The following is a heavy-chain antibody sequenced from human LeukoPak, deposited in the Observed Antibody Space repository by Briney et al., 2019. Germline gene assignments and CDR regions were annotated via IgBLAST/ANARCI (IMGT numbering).Heavy chain of an antibody. CDR3: ARREHGQDYYYYMDV. Sequence: GGSLRLSCAASGFTFSSYSMNWVRQAPGKGLEWVSSISSSSSYIYYADSVKGRFTISRDNAKNSLYLQMNSLRAEDTAVYSCARREHGQDYYYYMDVWGKGTTVTVSS. J-gene: IGHJ6*03. V-gene: IGHV3-21*01. CDR2: ISSSSSYI. D-gene: IGHD1/OR15-1a*01. CDR1: GFTFSSYS.